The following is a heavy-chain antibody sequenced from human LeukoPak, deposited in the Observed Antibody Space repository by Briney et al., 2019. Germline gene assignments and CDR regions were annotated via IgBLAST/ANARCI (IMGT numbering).Heavy chain of an antibody. CDR3: ARGPPRGKYYYMDV. V-gene: IGHV3-13*01. J-gene: IGHJ6*03. Sequence: GGSLRLACAASGLTVSSFDMHWVRQPTGQGLEWVSTIGTASDTYYPGSVEGRFTLSRDNAKNSLYLQMNSLTAGDTAVYYCARGPPRGKYYYMDVWGKGTTVTVSS. CDR1: GLTVSSFD. D-gene: IGHD1-1*01. CDR2: IGTASDT.